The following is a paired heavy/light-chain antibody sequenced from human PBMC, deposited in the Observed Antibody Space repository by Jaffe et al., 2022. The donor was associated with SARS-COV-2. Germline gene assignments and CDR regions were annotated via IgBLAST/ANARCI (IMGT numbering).Light chain of an antibody. CDR3: QQYDNLQCT. CDR2: DAS. Sequence: DIQMTQSPSSLSASVGDRVTITCQASQDISNYLNWYQQKPGKAPKLLIYDASNLETGVPSRFSGSGSGTDFTFTISSLQPEDIATYYCQQYDNLQCTFGQGTKLEIK. J-gene: IGKJ2*02. CDR1: QDISNY. V-gene: IGKV1-33*01.
Heavy chain of an antibody. CDR2: INPNSGGT. V-gene: IGHV1-2*02. CDR3: ARGFGCTNGVCQRISPTYYYGMDV. Sequence: QVQLVQSGAEVKKPGASVKVSCKASGYTFTGYYMHWVRQAPGQGLEWMGWINPNSGGTNYAQKFQGRVTMTRDTSISTAYMELSRLRSDDTAVYYCARGFGCTNGVCQRISPTYYYGMDVWGQGTTVTVSS. CDR1: GYTFTGYY. D-gene: IGHD2-8*01. J-gene: IGHJ6*02.